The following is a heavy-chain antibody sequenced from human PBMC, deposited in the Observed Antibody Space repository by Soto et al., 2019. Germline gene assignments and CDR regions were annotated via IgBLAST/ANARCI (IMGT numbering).Heavy chain of an antibody. Sequence: QVQLVQSGTEVKKPGASVKVSCKASGYTFIKYFIHWVRQAPGQGLEWMAIINPDGGVTTYAQKLRGRVTVTSDTSTSTVYMELNTLTSEDTAVYYCARPYSSSWYGMGYWGKGTLVTVSS. CDR3: ARPYSSSWYGMGY. D-gene: IGHD6-13*01. V-gene: IGHV1-46*03. CDR1: GYTFIKYF. CDR2: INPDGGVT. J-gene: IGHJ4*02.